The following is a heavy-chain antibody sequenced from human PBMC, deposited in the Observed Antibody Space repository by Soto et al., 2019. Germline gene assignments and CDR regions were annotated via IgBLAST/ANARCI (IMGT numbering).Heavy chain of an antibody. V-gene: IGHV1-18*01. Sequence: EASVKVSCKASGYTFTNFGISWVRQAPGQGLEWMGWISAYNGNTNYAQKLQGRVTMTTDTSTSTAYMELRSLRSDDTAVYYCARAHPQYYYGSGSYYTENYYYYGMDVWGQGTTVTVSS. CDR3: ARAHPQYYYGSGSYYTENYYYYGMDV. CDR2: ISAYNGNT. J-gene: IGHJ6*02. D-gene: IGHD3-10*01. CDR1: GYTFTNFG.